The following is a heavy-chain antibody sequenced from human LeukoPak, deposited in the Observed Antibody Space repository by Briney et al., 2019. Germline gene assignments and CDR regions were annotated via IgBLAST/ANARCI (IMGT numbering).Heavy chain of an antibody. CDR2: IYYSGST. CDR1: GGSISSGDYY. J-gene: IGHJ4*02. Sequence: SQTLSLTCTVSGGSISSGDYYWSWIRQPPGKGLEWIGYIYYSGSTYYNPSLKSRVTISVDTSKNQFSLKLSSVTAADTAVYYCARANFLYCSSSTCLFDYWGQGTLVTVSS. D-gene: IGHD2-2*01. V-gene: IGHV4-30-4*01. CDR3: ARANFLYCSSSTCLFDY.